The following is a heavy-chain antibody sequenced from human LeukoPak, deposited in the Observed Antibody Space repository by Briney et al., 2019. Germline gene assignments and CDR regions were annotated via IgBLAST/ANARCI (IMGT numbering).Heavy chain of an antibody. V-gene: IGHV5-51*01. CDR2: IYPGDSGT. Sequence: GESLKISCKGSGYSFTSYWIGWVRQMPGKGLEWMGIIYPGDSGTRYSPSFQGQVTISADKSISTAYLQWSSLKASDTAMYYCARQDCSSTSCRYGMDVWGQGTTVTVSS. CDR3: ARQDCSSTSCRYGMDV. D-gene: IGHD2-2*01. J-gene: IGHJ6*02. CDR1: GYSFTSYW.